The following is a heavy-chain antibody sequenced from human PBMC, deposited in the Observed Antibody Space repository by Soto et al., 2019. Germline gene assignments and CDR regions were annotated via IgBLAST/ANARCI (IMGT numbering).Heavy chain of an antibody. J-gene: IGHJ6*03. CDR2: ISGSGGST. D-gene: IGHD3-9*01. Sequence: EVQLLESGGGLVQPGGSLRLSCAASGFTFSSYAMSWVRQAPGQGLEWVSAISGSGGSTYYADSVKGRFTISRDNSKNTLYLQMNSLRAEDTAVYYCAGGYYDILTGYYRYYYMDVWGKGTTVTVSS. CDR1: GFTFSSYA. V-gene: IGHV3-23*01. CDR3: AGGYYDILTGYYRYYYMDV.